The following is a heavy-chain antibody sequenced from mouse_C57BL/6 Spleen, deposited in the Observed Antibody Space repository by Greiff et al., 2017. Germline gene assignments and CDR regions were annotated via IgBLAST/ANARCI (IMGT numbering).Heavy chain of an antibody. CDR2: ISYDGSN. CDR3: ARAINWDGYWYFDV. D-gene: IGHD4-1*01. V-gene: IGHV3-6*01. Sequence: EVQLVESGPGLVKPSQSLSLSCSVTGYSITSGYYWNWIRQFPGNKLEWMGYISYDGSNNYNPSLKNRISITRDTSKNQFFLKLNSVTTEDTATYYCARAINWDGYWYFDVWGTGTTVTVSS. CDR1: GYSITSGYY. J-gene: IGHJ1*03.